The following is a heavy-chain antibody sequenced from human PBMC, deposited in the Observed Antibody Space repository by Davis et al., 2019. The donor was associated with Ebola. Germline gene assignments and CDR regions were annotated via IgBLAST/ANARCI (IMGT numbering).Heavy chain of an antibody. CDR3: TVGVMTTVTTGDY. CDR1: GFTFSGSA. Sequence: GGSLRLSCAASGFTFSGSAMHWVRQASGKGLEWVGLIRSKANSYATAYAASVKGRFTISRDDSKNTAYLQMNSLKTEDTAVYYCTVGVMTTVTTGDYWGQGTLVTVSS. D-gene: IGHD4-17*01. V-gene: IGHV3-73*01. J-gene: IGHJ4*02. CDR2: IRSKANSYAT.